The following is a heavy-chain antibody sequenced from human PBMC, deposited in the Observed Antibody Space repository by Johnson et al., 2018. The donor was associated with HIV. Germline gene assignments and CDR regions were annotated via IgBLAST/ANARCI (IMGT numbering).Heavy chain of an antibody. D-gene: IGHD1-26*01. CDR3: VRGWVGATLRAFDI. Sequence: MQLVESGGGEVRPGGSLRLSCVASGFNFDDYGVSWVRQAPGKGLEWVSGINWNGASTDYADSVKGRFNISRDNAKNSLYLQMNSLTTEDTALYYCVRGWVGATLRAFDIWGQGTMVTVSS. V-gene: IGHV3-20*04. J-gene: IGHJ3*02. CDR1: GFNFDDYG. CDR2: INWNGAST.